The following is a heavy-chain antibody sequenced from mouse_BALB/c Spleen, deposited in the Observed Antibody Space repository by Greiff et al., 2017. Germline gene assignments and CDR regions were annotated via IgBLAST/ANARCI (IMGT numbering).Heavy chain of an antibody. CDR2: IRNKANGYTT. Sequence: EVMLVESGGGLVQPGGSLRLSCATSGFTFTDYYMSWVRQPPGKALEWLGFIRNKANGYTTEYSASVKGRFTISRDNSQSILYLQMNTLRAEDSATYYCARDKWEGAMDYWGQGTSVTVSS. CDR3: ARDKWEGAMDY. CDR1: GFTFTDYY. D-gene: IGHD4-1*01. J-gene: IGHJ4*01. V-gene: IGHV7-3*02.